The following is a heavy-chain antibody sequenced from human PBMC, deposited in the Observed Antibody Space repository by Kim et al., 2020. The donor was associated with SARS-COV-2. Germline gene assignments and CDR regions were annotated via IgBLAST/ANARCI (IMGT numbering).Heavy chain of an antibody. V-gene: IGHV4-34*01. Sequence: PSLKSRVTISVDTSKNQFSLKLSSVTAADTAVYYCARAPRIAAAGLYFDYWGQGTLVTVSS. D-gene: IGHD6-13*01. J-gene: IGHJ4*02. CDR3: ARAPRIAAAGLYFDY.